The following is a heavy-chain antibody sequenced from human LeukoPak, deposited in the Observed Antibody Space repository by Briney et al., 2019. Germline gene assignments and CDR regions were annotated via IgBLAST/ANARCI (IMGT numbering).Heavy chain of an antibody. D-gene: IGHD7-27*01. Sequence: PSETLSLTCTVSGGSISSHYWSWIRQPPGKGLEWIGYIYYSGSTNYNPSLKSRVTISVDTYKNQFSLKLSSVTAADTAVYYCARDNWGLGFDYWGQGTLVTVSS. J-gene: IGHJ4*02. CDR2: IYYSGST. CDR1: GGSISSHY. V-gene: IGHV4-59*11. CDR3: ARDNWGLGFDY.